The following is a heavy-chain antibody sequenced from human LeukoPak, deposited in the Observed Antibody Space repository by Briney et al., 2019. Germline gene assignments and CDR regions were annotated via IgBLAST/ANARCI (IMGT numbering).Heavy chain of an antibody. J-gene: IGHJ5*02. V-gene: IGHV4-39*01. CDR1: GGSISSYY. CDR2: IYYSGST. Sequence: PSETLSLTCTVSGGSISSYYWGWIRQPPGKGLEWIGSIYYSGSTYYNPSLKSRVTISVDTSKNQFSLKLSSVTAADTAVYYCARRYSYGPNWFDPWGQGTLVTVSS. D-gene: IGHD5-18*01. CDR3: ARRYSYGPNWFDP.